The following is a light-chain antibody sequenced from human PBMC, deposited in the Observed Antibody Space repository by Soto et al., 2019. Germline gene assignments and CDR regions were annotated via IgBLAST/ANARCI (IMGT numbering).Light chain of an antibody. Sequence: DVQMTQSPSSLSASVGDRVTITCRASQDINSYLAWYQQKPGNAPKSLIYGASSLQTGGTSRLSGSESGTDFTLTISNLQPEDSATYYCQQYNIYPLTFGGGTKVEIK. CDR2: GAS. CDR3: QQYNIYPLT. V-gene: IGKV1D-16*01. CDR1: QDINSY. J-gene: IGKJ4*01.